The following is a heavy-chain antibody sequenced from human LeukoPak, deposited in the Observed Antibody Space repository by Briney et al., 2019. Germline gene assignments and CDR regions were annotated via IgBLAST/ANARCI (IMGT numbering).Heavy chain of an antibody. J-gene: IGHJ4*02. CDR3: AKGTSGSSMGRALDY. V-gene: IGHV3-23*01. Sequence: PGGSLRLSCAASGFTFSSYAMSWVRQAPGKGLEWVSAISGSGGSTYYADSVKGRFTISRDNSKNTLYLQMSSLRAEDTAVYYCAKGTSGSSMGRALDYWGQGTLVTVSS. D-gene: IGHD1-26*01. CDR2: ISGSGGST. CDR1: GFTFSSYA.